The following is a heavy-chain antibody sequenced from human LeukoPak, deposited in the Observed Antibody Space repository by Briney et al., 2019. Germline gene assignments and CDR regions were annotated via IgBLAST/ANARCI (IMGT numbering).Heavy chain of an antibody. CDR1: GFTFNNYE. V-gene: IGHV3-48*03. CDR3: TRDRPYSNTMDV. D-gene: IGHD6-13*01. J-gene: IGHJ6*03. Sequence: GGSLRLSCAASGFTFNNYEMNWVRQAPGKGLEWVSYISSSGSTIYYADSVKGRFTISRDNAKNSLYLQMNSLRAGDTAVYYCTRDRPYSNTMDVWGKGTTVTVSS. CDR2: ISSSGSTI.